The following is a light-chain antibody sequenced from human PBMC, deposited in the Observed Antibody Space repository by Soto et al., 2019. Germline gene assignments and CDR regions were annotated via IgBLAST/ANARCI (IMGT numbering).Light chain of an antibody. CDR3: QTWGTGIWV. CDR1: SGHSNYA. Sequence: QPVLTQSPSASASLGASVKLTCTLSSGHSNYAVAWHQQHPEKGPRYLMKLNSDGSHNKGDGIPDRFSGSTSGAERYLTISSLQSEDEADYYCQTWGTGIWVFGGGTKLTVL. CDR2: LNSDGSH. V-gene: IGLV4-69*01. J-gene: IGLJ3*02.